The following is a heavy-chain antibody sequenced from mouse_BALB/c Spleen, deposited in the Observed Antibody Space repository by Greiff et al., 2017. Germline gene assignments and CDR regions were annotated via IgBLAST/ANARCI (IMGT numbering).Heavy chain of an antibody. V-gene: IGHV5-6-3*01. CDR1: GFPFSSYG. CDR2: INSNGGST. J-gene: IGHJ2*01. D-gene: IGHD1-2*01. CDR3: AREPNALLYFDD. Sequence: EVMLVESGGGLVQPGGSLKLSCAASGFPFSSYGMSWVRQTPDKRLELVATINSNGGSTYYPDSVKGRFTISRDNAKNTLYLQMSSLKSEDTAMYYCAREPNALLYFDDWGEGTTLTVAS.